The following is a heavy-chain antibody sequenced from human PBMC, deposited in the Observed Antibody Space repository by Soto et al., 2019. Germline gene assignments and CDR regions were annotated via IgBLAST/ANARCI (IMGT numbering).Heavy chain of an antibody. J-gene: IGHJ6*02. D-gene: IGHD1-7*01. V-gene: IGHV3-23*01. CDR2: ISGSGGST. CDR3: AKCENWNYGPNYYGMDV. Sequence: PGGSLRLSCAASGFTFSSYAMSWVRQAPGKGLEWVSAISGSGGSTYYADSVKGRFTISRDNSKNTLYLQMNSLRAEDTAVYYCAKCENWNYGPNYYGMDVWGQGTTVTVSS. CDR1: GFTFSSYA.